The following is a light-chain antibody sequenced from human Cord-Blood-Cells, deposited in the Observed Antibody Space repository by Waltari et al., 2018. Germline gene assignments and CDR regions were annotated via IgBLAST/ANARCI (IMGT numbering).Light chain of an antibody. CDR1: SRDAGSYNL. Sequence: QSALTPPASVSGSPGQSLNISCTGTSRDAGSYNLVPWYQQHPGKAPKLMIDEGSKRPSGVSNRFSGSKSGNTASLTISGLQAEDEADYYCCSYAGSSTWVFGGGTKLTVL. CDR3: CSYAGSSTWV. V-gene: IGLV2-23*01. J-gene: IGLJ3*02. CDR2: EGS.